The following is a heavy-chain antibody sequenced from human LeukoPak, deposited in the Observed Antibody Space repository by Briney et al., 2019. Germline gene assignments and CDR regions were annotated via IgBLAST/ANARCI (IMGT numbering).Heavy chain of an antibody. V-gene: IGHV1-46*01. D-gene: IGHD3-10*01. Sequence: ASVKVSCKASGGTFSSYAISWVRQAPGQGLEWMGIINPSGGSTSYAQKFQGRVTMTRDTSTSTVYMELSSLRSEDTAVYYCARIPYYDSGSYSNPRDYWGQGTLVTVSS. CDR3: ARIPYYDSGSYSNPRDY. CDR1: GGTFSSYA. J-gene: IGHJ4*02. CDR2: INPSGGST.